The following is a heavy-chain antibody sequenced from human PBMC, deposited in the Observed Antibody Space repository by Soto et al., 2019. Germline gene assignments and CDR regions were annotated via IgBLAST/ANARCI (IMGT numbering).Heavy chain of an antibody. D-gene: IGHD3-10*01. CDR1: GGTFSSYT. CDR2: IIPILGIA. Sequence: QVQLVQSGAEVKKPGSSVKVSCKASGGTFSSYTISWVRQAPGQGLEWMGRIIPILGIANYAQKFQGRVTIAADKSTRNAYMELSSLRSEDTAVYYCAATYYYGSGSYYGVYYYGMDVWGQGTTVTVS. V-gene: IGHV1-69*02. CDR3: AATYYYGSGSYYGVYYYGMDV. J-gene: IGHJ6*02.